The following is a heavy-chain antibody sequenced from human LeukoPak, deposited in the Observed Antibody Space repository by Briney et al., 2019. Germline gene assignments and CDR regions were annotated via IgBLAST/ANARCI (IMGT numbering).Heavy chain of an antibody. V-gene: IGHV1-8*01. J-gene: IGHJ6*03. CDR2: MNPNSGNT. D-gene: IGHD6-13*01. CDR3: ATRGYSSSFHYYYYMDV. CDR1: GYTFTSYD. Sequence: ASVKVSCKASGYTFTSYDINWLRQAPGQGLEWMGWMNPNSGNTGYAQKFQGRVTMTRNTSISTAYMELSSLRSEDTAVYYCATRGYSSSFHYYYYMDVWGKGTTVTVSS.